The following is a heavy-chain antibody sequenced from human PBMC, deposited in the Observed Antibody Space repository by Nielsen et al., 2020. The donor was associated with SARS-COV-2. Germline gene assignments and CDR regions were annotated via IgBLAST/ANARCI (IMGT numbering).Heavy chain of an antibody. CDR3: ARGPYSSGWAQD. J-gene: IGHJ4*02. D-gene: IGHD6-19*01. CDR2: ISAYNGNT. Sequence: ASVKVSCKASGYTFTTYGFSWVRQAPGQGLEWMGWISAYNGNTDYAQKFQGRITMTTDTSTSTAYMELRSLRADDTAVYFCARGPYSSGWAQDWGQGTLVTVSS. V-gene: IGHV1-18*01. CDR1: GYTFTTYG.